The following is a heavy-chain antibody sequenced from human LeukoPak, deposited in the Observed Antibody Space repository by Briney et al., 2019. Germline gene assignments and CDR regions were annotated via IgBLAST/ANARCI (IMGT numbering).Heavy chain of an antibody. J-gene: IGHJ5*02. CDR1: GYTFTGYY. CDR3: ARGYYDSSGYSWFDP. CDR2: INPNSGGT. D-gene: IGHD3-22*01. V-gene: IGHV1-2*02. Sequence: ASVKVSCKASGYTFTGYYMLWVRQAPGQGLEWMGWINPNSGGTNYAQKFQGRVTMTRDTSISTAYMELSRLRSDDTAVYYCARGYYDSSGYSWFDPWGQGTLVTVSS.